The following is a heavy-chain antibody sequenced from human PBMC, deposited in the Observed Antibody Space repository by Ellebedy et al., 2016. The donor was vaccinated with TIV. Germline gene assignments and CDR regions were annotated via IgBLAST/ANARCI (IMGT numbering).Heavy chain of an antibody. V-gene: IGHV1-2*04. D-gene: IGHD3-16*01. CDR2: INPNSGGT. CDR3: ARDGGNYGMDV. Sequence: ASVKVSXXASGYTFIGYYLHWVRQAPGQGLEWMGWINPNSGGTKYAQKFQGWVTMTRDTSISTAYMELSRLRSDDTAVYYCARDGGNYGMDVWGQGTTVTVSS. CDR1: GYTFIGYY. J-gene: IGHJ6*02.